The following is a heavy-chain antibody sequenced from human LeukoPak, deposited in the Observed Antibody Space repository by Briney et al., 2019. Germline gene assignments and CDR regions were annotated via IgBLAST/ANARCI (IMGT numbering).Heavy chain of an antibody. CDR1: GFTVSGNY. CDR3: ARDRRVTYYGPFDY. J-gene: IGHJ4*02. D-gene: IGHD4-17*01. CDR2: IYSGGGT. Sequence: GGSLRLSCAASGFTVSGNYMSWVRQAPGKGLEWVSVIYSGGGTYYADSVKGRFTISRDNSKNTLYLQMNSLRAGDTAVYYCARDRRVTYYGPFDYWGQGTLVTVSS. V-gene: IGHV3-53*01.